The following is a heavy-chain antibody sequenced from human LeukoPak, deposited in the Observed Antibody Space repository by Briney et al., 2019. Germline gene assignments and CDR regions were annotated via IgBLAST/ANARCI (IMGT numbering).Heavy chain of an antibody. V-gene: IGHV4-39*01. CDR1: GGSISSSSYY. J-gene: IGHJ4*02. Sequence: SETLSLTCTVSGGSISSSSYYWGRMRQPPGKGLEWIGSIYYSGSTYYNPSLKSRVTISVDTSKNQFSLKLSSVTAADTAVYYCARTAGYSYGIDYWGQGTLVTVSS. CDR2: IYYSGST. CDR3: ARTAGYSYGIDY. D-gene: IGHD5-18*01.